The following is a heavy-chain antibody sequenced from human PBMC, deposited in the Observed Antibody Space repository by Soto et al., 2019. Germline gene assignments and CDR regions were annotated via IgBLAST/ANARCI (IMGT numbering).Heavy chain of an antibody. CDR1: GFTFSSYW. Sequence: GGSLRLSCAASGFTFSSYWMSWVRQAPGKGLEWVANIKQDGSEKYYVDSVKGRFTISRDNAKNSLYLQMNSLRAEDTAVYYCARECIVVVVAATIGNAFDIWGQGTMVTVSS. V-gene: IGHV3-7*01. D-gene: IGHD2-15*01. J-gene: IGHJ3*02. CDR2: IKQDGSEK. CDR3: ARECIVVVVAATIGNAFDI.